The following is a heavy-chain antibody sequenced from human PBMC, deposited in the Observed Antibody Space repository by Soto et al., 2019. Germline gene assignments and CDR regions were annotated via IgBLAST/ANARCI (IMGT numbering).Heavy chain of an antibody. J-gene: IGHJ5*01. CDR2: VIPIAGMT. Sequence: QVQLLQSGAEVKMPGSSVKVSCQSSGTSFSSYTLSWVRQAPGQGLEWMGRVIPIAGMTNYAQKFQGRVTITADISTSTGYLELSRLRSDDTAVYYCARGGCTSSSCLKWFDSWGQGTLVTVSS. CDR3: ARGGCTSSSCLKWFDS. D-gene: IGHD2-2*01. CDR1: GTSFSSYT. V-gene: IGHV1-69*04.